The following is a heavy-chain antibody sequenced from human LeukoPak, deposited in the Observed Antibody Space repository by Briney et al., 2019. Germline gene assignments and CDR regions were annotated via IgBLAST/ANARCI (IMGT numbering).Heavy chain of an antibody. D-gene: IGHD4/OR15-4a*01. J-gene: IGHJ2*01. V-gene: IGHV3-7*01. CDR2: IRQDGGEI. CDR1: GFTFNNYW. CDR3: ARILTNYPGWYFDL. Sequence: PGGSLRLSCAASGFTFNNYWMSWVRQIPGKGLEWVANIRQDGGEIYYVDSVKGRFTISRDNAKNSLYLEVNSLRAEDTALYYCARILTNYPGWYFDLWGRGTLVTVSS.